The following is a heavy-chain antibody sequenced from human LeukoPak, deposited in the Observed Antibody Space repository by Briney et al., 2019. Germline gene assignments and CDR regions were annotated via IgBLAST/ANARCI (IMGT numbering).Heavy chain of an antibody. CDR3: ARSYRGRRFDY. Sequence: GASVKVSCKASGYTFTGYYVHWVRQAPGQGLEWMGWINPSSGGTNYAQKFQGRVTMTRDTSIGAAYLELSRLRSDDTAVYYCARSYRGRRFDYWGQGTLVTVSS. J-gene: IGHJ4*02. D-gene: IGHD2-21*01. CDR2: INPSSGGT. CDR1: GYTFTGYY. V-gene: IGHV1-2*02.